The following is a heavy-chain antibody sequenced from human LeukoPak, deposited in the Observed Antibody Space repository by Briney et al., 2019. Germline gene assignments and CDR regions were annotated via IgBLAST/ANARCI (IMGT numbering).Heavy chain of an antibody. V-gene: IGHV3-30*18. J-gene: IGHJ4*02. D-gene: IGHD4-17*01. CDR2: ISYDGGNK. Sequence: GGSLRLSCAASGFTFSSYGMHWVRQAPGKGLEWVAVISYDGGNKYYADSVKGRFTISRDNSKNTLYLQMNSLRAEDTAVYYCAKKVAGDYGVDYWGQGTLVTVSS. CDR1: GFTFSSYG. CDR3: AKKVAGDYGVDY.